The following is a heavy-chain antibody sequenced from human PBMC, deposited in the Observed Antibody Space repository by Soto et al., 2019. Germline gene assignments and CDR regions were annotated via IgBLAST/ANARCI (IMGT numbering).Heavy chain of an antibody. J-gene: IGHJ3*01. CDR3: ARDRITTRGDAFDL. CDR2: IIPIPDIT. CDR1: GGTFSTYI. Sequence: QVQLVQSGAEVRKPGSSVKVSCKAPGGTFSTYIISWVRQAPGKGLEWMGRIIPIPDITNYAQKFQGRVTVTADRSTSTGYMELTSLKSEDTAVYYCARDRITTRGDAFDLWGQGTMVTVSS. D-gene: IGHD3-3*01. V-gene: IGHV1-69*08.